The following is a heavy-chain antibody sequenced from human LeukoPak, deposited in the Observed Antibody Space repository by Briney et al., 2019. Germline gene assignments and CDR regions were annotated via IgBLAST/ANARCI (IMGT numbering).Heavy chain of an antibody. CDR1: GFSFSNYG. CDR2: ISGSGGST. CDR3: AKLSSRPYYYMDV. D-gene: IGHD2-2*01. Sequence: GGSLRLSCAASGFSFSNYGMHWVRQAPGKGLEWVSAISGSGGSTYYADSVKGRFTISRDNSKNTLYLQMNSLRAEDTAVYYCAKLSSRPYYYMDVWGKGTTVTVSS. V-gene: IGHV3-23*01. J-gene: IGHJ6*03.